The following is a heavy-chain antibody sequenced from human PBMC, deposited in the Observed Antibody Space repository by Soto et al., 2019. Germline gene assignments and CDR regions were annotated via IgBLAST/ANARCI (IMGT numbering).Heavy chain of an antibody. Sequence: TQTVPFTGTVSGASISSSDRSLTRQRPGTGLEGSGYIYYSGSTNDNPSLKGQGAISLDTSKNVFSLKLSSGTAADTAVYYCARENYVWGSYRYPNATHAFDIWGQGTMVT. CDR2: IYYSGST. CDR1: GASISSSD. D-gene: IGHD3-16*02. V-gene: IGHV4-59*13. CDR3: ARENYVWGSYRYPNATHAFDI. J-gene: IGHJ3*02.